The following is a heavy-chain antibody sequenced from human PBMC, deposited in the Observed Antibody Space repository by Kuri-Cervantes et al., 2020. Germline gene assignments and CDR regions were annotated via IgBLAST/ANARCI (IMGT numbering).Heavy chain of an antibody. CDR1: GITLSDYY. Sequence: GGSLRLSCAASGITLSDYYMNWFRQAPGKGLEWVSFISTSDDTVFYADSVKGRFTISRDSAKNSLYLQMNSLRAEDTAVYYCARGYYYYGMDVWGQGTTVTVSS. J-gene: IGHJ6*02. CDR2: ISTSDDTV. CDR3: ARGYYYYGMDV. V-gene: IGHV3-11*01.